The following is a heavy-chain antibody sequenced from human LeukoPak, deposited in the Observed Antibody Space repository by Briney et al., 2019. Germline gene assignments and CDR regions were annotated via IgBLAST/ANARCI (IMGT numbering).Heavy chain of an antibody. CDR2: IRYDGSNK. V-gene: IGHV3-30*02. J-gene: IGHJ4*02. CDR1: GFTFSSYG. Sequence: GGSLRLSCAASGFTFSSYGMHWVRQAPGKGLEWVAFIRYDGSNKYYADSVKGRFTISRDNSKNTLYLQMNSLRAEDTAVYYCAKEEGYNAGGGFDYWGQGTLVVVSS. D-gene: IGHD5-24*01. CDR3: AKEEGYNAGGGFDY.